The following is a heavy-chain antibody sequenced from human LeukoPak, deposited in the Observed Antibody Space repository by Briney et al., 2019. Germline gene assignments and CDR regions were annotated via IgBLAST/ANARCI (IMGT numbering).Heavy chain of an antibody. J-gene: IGHJ4*02. D-gene: IGHD3-22*01. V-gene: IGHV4-59*01. CDR1: GGSITGSY. CDR3: ARSKGTYYYDAGGYSYFES. Sequence: SETLSLTCSVSGGSITGSYWSWIRQPPGKGLEWIGHIYYSWTTNSSPPLRSRVTISLETSNKLFSRKLPSVTAAETAVYYGARSKGTYYYDAGGYSYFESWGQGALVTVSS. CDR2: IYYSWTT.